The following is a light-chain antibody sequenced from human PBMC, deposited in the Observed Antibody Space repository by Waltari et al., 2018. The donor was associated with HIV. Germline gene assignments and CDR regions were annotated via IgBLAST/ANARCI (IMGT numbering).Light chain of an antibody. CDR3: QQYGSSPNT. CDR2: GAS. J-gene: IGKJ2*01. CDR1: QSGSSSY. V-gene: IGKV3-20*01. Sequence: EIVLTQSPGTLSLSPGERATLSCRASQSGSSSYVAWYQQKPGQAPRLLIYGASSRATGIPDRFSGSGSGTDFTLTISRLEPEDFAVYYCQQYGSSPNTFGQGTKLEIK.